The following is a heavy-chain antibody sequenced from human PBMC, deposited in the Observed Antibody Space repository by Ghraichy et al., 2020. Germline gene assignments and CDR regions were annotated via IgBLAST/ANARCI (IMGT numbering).Heavy chain of an antibody. CDR3: AVSLYYDSSGYHY. CDR2: INHSGST. Sequence: SETLSLTCAVYGGSFSGYYWSWIRQPPGKGLEWIGEINHSGSTNYNPSLKSRVTISVDTSKNQFSLKLSSVTAADTAVYYCAVSLYYDSSGYHYWGQGTLVTVSS. V-gene: IGHV4-34*01. J-gene: IGHJ4*02. CDR1: GGSFSGYY. D-gene: IGHD3-22*01.